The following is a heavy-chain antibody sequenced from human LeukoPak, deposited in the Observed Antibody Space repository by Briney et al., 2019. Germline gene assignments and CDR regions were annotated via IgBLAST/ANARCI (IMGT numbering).Heavy chain of an antibody. CDR3: AGPGGGDHDY. Sequence: SETLSLTCVVYGGSFTTYYWSWIRQPPGKGLEWIGEINHSGSTNYNPSLRSRVTISVDTSKNQFSLKLSSVTAADTAVYYCAGPGGGDHDYWGQGTLVTVSS. D-gene: IGHD3-10*01. V-gene: IGHV4-34*01. CDR2: INHSGST. CDR1: GGSFTTYY. J-gene: IGHJ4*02.